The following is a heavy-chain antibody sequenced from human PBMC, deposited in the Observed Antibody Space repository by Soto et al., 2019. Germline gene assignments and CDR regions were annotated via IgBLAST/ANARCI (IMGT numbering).Heavy chain of an antibody. CDR1: GGSISSSSYY. CDR3: ARRSGYTSRFYYYYYGMDV. V-gene: IGHV4-39*01. D-gene: IGHD6-25*01. Sequence: SETLSLTCTVSGGSISSSSYYWGWIRQPPGKGLEWIGSIYYSGSTYYNPSLKSRVTISVDTSKNQFSLKLSSVTAADTAVYYCARRSGYTSRFYYYYYGMDVWGQGTTVT. J-gene: IGHJ6*02. CDR2: IYYSGST.